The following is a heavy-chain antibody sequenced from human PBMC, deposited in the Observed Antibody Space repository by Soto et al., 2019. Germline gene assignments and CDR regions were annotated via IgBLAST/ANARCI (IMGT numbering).Heavy chain of an antibody. J-gene: IGHJ6*02. CDR1: GDSVSSNSAA. CDR3: ARDASEDIVVVPAAWDYYGMDV. D-gene: IGHD2-2*01. CDR2: TYYRSKWYN. Sequence: PSQTLSLTCAISGDSVSSNSAAWNWIRQSPSRGLEWLGRTYYRSKWYNDYAVSVKSRITINPDTSKNQFSLQLNSVTPEDTAVYYCARDASEDIVVVPAAWDYYGMDVWGQGTKVTVSS. V-gene: IGHV6-1*01.